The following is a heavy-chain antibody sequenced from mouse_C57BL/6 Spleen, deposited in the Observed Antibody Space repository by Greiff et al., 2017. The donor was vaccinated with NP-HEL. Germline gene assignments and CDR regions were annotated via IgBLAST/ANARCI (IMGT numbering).Heavy chain of an antibody. Sequence: QVQLQQSGAELVRPGASVTLSCKASGYTFTDYEMHWVKQTPVHGLEWIGAIDPETGGTAYNQKFKGKAILTADKSSSTAYMELRSLTSEDSAVYYCTRPSITTVVEYYFDYWGQGTTLTVSS. D-gene: IGHD1-1*01. J-gene: IGHJ2*01. CDR3: TRPSITTVVEYYFDY. V-gene: IGHV1-15*01. CDR2: IDPETGGT. CDR1: GYTFTDYE.